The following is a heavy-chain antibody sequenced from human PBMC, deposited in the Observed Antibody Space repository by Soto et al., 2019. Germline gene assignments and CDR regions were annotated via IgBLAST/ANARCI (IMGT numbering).Heavy chain of an antibody. CDR3: ARDRLVWPVNTHWFDP. D-gene: IGHD4-4*01. CDR1: GGSVSSGSYY. Sequence: PSETLSLTCTVSGGSVSSGSYYWSWIRQPPGKGLEWIGYIYYSGSTNYNPSLKSRVTISVDTSKNQFSLKLSSVTAADAAVYYCARDRLVWPVNTHWFDPWGQGTLVTVSS. J-gene: IGHJ5*02. CDR2: IYYSGST. V-gene: IGHV4-61*01.